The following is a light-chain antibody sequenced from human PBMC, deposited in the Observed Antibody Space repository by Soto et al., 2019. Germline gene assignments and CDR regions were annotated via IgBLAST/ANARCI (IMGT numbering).Light chain of an antibody. V-gene: IGKV3-11*01. CDR3: QQRSNWPPVT. CDR2: DAS. J-gene: IGKJ4*01. Sequence: EIVLTQSPATLSLSPGERATLSCRASQSVSSYLAWYQQKPGQAPRLLIYDASNRASGIPARFSGSGSGTDFTLTISSLGPEEVASDYGQQRSNWPPVTFGGGTKVEIK. CDR1: QSVSSY.